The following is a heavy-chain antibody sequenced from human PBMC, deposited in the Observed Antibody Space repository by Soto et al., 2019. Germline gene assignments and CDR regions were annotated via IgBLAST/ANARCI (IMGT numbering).Heavy chain of an antibody. CDR3: ARDGIYDSIGYYSYYYYYGMDV. V-gene: IGHV1-18*01. CDR1: GYTFTSYG. Sequence: ASVKVSCKASGYTFTSYGISWVRQAPGQGLEWMGWISAYNGNTNYAQKLQGRVTMTTDTSTSTAYMELRSLRSDDTAVYYCARDGIYDSIGYYSYYYYYGMDVWGQGTTVTVSS. CDR2: ISAYNGNT. J-gene: IGHJ6*02. D-gene: IGHD3-22*01.